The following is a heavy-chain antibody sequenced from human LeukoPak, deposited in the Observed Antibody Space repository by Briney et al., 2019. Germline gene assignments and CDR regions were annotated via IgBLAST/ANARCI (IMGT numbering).Heavy chain of an antibody. V-gene: IGHV3-74*01. CDR3: VDFGINWGLSV. CDR1: GPTFRSHW. CDR2: INEDGTFV. J-gene: IGHJ6*02. Sequence: PGGSLRLSCEASGPTFRSHWVHWVRQAPGEWLVWVARINEDGTFVSYADPVKGRFTISRDNARNTLYLQMNRLRADDTGDYYCVDFGINWGLSVWGQGATVTVSS. D-gene: IGHD7-27*01.